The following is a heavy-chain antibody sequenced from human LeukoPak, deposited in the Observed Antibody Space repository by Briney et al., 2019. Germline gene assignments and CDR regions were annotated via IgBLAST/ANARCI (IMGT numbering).Heavy chain of an antibody. CDR3: ANHVSSRMGV. D-gene: IGHD6-13*01. Sequence: GGSLRLSCAASGFTFSDYSMSWVRQAPGKGLEWLSKITSSSSTRDFADSVKGQFTISRDNSKNTLYLQMNSLRAEDTAVYYCANHVSSRMGVWGQGTTVTVSS. J-gene: IGHJ6*02. CDR2: ITSSSSTR. V-gene: IGHV3-48*01. CDR1: GFTFSDYS.